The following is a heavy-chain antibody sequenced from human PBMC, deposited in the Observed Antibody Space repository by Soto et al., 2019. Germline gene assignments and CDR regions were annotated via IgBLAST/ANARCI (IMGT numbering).Heavy chain of an antibody. Sequence: QVQLVQSGAEVKKPGSSVKVSCKASGGTFSSYTISWVRQAPGQGLEWMGRIIPILGIANYAQKFQGRVTITADKSTSTAYMELSSLRSEDTAVYYCASGALPTDAFDIWGQGTMVTVSS. CDR2: IIPILGIA. D-gene: IGHD1-26*01. CDR3: ASGALPTDAFDI. V-gene: IGHV1-69*02. J-gene: IGHJ3*02. CDR1: GGTFSSYT.